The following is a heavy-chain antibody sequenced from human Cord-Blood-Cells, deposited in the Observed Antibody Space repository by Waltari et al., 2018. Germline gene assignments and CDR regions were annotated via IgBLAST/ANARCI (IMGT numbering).Heavy chain of an antibody. V-gene: IGHV4-4*02. D-gene: IGHD3-10*01. J-gene: IGHJ5*02. CDR2: IYHSGST. Sequence: QVQLQESGPGLVKPSGTLSLTCAVSGGSISSSNWWSWVRQPPGKGLEWIGEIYHSGSTNHNPSLRGRVTISVDKSKNQFSLKLSSVTAADTAVYYCARADIRIMVRGVIDPWGQGTLVTVSS. CDR1: GGSISSSNW. CDR3: ARADIRIMVRGVIDP.